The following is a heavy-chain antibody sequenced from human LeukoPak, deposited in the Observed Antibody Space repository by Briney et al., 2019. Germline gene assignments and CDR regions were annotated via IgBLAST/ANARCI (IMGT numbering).Heavy chain of an antibody. Sequence: GGSLRLSCAASGFTFSSYSMNWVRQAPGKGLEWVSYVSSSGSTIYYADSVKGRFTISRDNAKNSLYLQMNSLRAEDTAVYYCARNSGWYSDYYYMDVWGKGTTVTISS. CDR3: ARNSGWYSDYYYMDV. CDR1: GFTFSSYS. V-gene: IGHV3-48*04. CDR2: VSSSGSTI. D-gene: IGHD6-19*01. J-gene: IGHJ6*03.